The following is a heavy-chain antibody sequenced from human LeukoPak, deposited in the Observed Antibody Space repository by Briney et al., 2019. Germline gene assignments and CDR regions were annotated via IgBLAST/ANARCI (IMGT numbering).Heavy chain of an antibody. CDR1: GFTFSSIG. V-gene: IGHV3-48*04. CDR2: ISSGGDSI. Sequence: GGSLRLSCAASGFTFSSIGMHWIRQAPGKGLEWLSYISSGGDSIYYADSVKGRFTISRDNAKNSVSLQMNSLRAEDTAVYYCASGSYGSGFYYFYYMDVWGKGTTVTVSS. D-gene: IGHD3-10*01. J-gene: IGHJ6*03. CDR3: ASGSYGSGFYYFYYMDV.